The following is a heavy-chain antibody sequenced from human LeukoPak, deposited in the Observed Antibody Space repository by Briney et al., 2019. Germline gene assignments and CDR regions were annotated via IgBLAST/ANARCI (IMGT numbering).Heavy chain of an antibody. CDR3: AGSLSYDFWSGPFDP. CDR2: INHSGST. J-gene: IGHJ5*02. V-gene: IGHV4-34*01. Sequence: SETLSLTCAVYGGSFSGYYWSWIRQPPGKGLEWIGEINHSGSTNYNPSLKSRVTISVDTSKNQFSLKLSSVTAADTAVYYCAGSLSYDFWSGPFDPWGQGTLVTVSS. CDR1: GGSFSGYY. D-gene: IGHD3-3*01.